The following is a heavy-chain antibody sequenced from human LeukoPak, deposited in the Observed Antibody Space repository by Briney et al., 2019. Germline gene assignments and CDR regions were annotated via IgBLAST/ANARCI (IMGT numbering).Heavy chain of an antibody. D-gene: IGHD1/OR15-1a*01. CDR1: GGTRTYYA. Sequence: ASVKASCKASGGTRTYYALSWVRQAPGQGLEWMGGIMPLFGSAKYAQKFQGRVTITTDDSRSTAYMELSSLRSEDTAVYYCATGMENTLYYYMDFWGKGTSVTVSS. CDR3: ATGMENTLYYYMDF. V-gene: IGHV1-69*05. J-gene: IGHJ6*03. CDR2: IMPLFGSA.